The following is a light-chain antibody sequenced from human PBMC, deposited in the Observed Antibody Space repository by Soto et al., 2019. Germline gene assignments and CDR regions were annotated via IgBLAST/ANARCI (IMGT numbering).Light chain of an antibody. CDR1: SSDVGGYNY. V-gene: IGLV2-14*01. Sequence: QSVLTQPASVSGSPGQSITISCTGTSSDVGGYNYVSWYQQHPGKAPKLMIYDVNNRPSGVSNRFSGSKSGNTASLTVSGLQAEDEADYYCSSYTSSGTVVFGGGTQLTVL. CDR2: DVN. J-gene: IGLJ3*02. CDR3: SSYTSSGTVV.